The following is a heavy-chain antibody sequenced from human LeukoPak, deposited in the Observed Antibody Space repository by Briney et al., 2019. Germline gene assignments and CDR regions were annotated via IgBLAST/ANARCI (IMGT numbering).Heavy chain of an antibody. CDR2: ISSSSYI. D-gene: IGHD5-18*01. J-gene: IGHJ4*02. Sequence: GGSLRLSCAASGFTFSSYSMNWVRQAPGKGLEWVSSISSSSYIYYADSVKGRFTISRDNAKNSLYPQMNSLRAEDTAVYYCARDPALDTAMDGYDYWGQGTLVTVSS. CDR3: ARDPALDTAMDGYDY. V-gene: IGHV3-21*01. CDR1: GFTFSSYS.